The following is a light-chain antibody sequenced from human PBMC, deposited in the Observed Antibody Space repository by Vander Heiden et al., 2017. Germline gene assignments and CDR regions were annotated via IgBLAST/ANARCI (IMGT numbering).Light chain of an antibody. CDR1: QSSSSW. CDR2: DAS. CDR3: QQYYSYSPWT. Sequence: DIQMTQSPSTLSASVGDRVTITCRASQSSSSWLAWYQQKPGKAPKLLIYDASSLESGVPSRFSGSGSGTEFTLTISSRQPDDFATYYCQQYYSYSPWTFGQGTKVEIK. J-gene: IGKJ1*01. V-gene: IGKV1-5*01.